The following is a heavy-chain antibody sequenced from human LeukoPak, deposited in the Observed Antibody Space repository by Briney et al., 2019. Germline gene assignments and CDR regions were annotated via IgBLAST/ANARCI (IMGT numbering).Heavy chain of an antibody. V-gene: IGHV1-69*13. J-gene: IGHJ4*02. CDR3: ARAAYCGGDCYTFDY. CDR1: GGTFSSYA. D-gene: IGHD2-21*01. CDR2: IIPIFGTA. Sequence: ASVKVSCKASGGTFSSYAISWVRQAPGRGLEWMGGIIPIFGTANYAQKFQGRVTITADESTSTAYMELSSLRSEDTAVYYCARAAYCGGDCYTFDYWGQGTLVTVSS.